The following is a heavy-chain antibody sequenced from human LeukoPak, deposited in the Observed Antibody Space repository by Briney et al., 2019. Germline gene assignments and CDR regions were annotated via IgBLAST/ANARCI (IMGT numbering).Heavy chain of an antibody. CDR3: AREPDVDMSTFRGEAFDI. J-gene: IGHJ3*02. Sequence: SVKVSCKASGYTFTTYSMHWVRQAPGQGLEWMGRAVPILGIATYAQKFQGRITITADKSTSTAYMELSSLRSDDTAMYYCAREPDVDMSTFRGEAFDIWGQGTMVTVSS. D-gene: IGHD5-24*01. V-gene: IGHV1-69*04. CDR1: GYTFTTYS. CDR2: AVPILGIA.